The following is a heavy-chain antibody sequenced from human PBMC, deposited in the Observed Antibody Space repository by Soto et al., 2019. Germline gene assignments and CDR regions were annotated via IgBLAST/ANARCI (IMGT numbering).Heavy chain of an antibody. CDR2: INPNSGNI. Sequence: ASLKVSCKASGNTFTSYDINWVRQATGHGLEWMGWINPNSGNIGYAQKFQGRVTMTRDTAIRTAYMEVSRLRSDDAAVYYCARGRASGSYYLLDYWGQGTLVTVSS. J-gene: IGHJ4*02. CDR1: GNTFTSYD. V-gene: IGHV1-8*01. CDR3: ARGRASGSYYLLDY. D-gene: IGHD3-10*01.